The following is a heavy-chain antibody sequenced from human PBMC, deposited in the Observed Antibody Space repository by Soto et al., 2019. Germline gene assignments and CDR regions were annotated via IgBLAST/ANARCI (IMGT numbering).Heavy chain of an antibody. D-gene: IGHD2-2*01. V-gene: IGHV3-30*18. CDR2: ILYDGSNK. Sequence: QVQLVESGGGVVQPGRSLRLSCAASGFTFSSYGMHWVRQAPGKGLEWVAVILYDGSNKYYADSVKGRFTISRDNSKNTLYLQMNSLRAEDTAVYYCEQDNCVSTSCYRIYNWFDPWGQGTLVTVSS. J-gene: IGHJ5*02. CDR1: GFTFSSYG. CDR3: EQDNCVSTSCYRIYNWFDP.